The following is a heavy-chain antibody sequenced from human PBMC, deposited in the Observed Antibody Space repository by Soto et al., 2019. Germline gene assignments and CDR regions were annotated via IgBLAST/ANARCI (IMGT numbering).Heavy chain of an antibody. CDR1: GGSISSGGYS. CDR3: ARGGGYTFDY. Sequence: QLQLQESGSGLVKPSQTLSLTCAVSGGSISSGGYSWSWIRQPPGKGLECIGYIYHSGSTDYNPSLKSRVTTPVDRVKNRFPMKVSSGTAAGTAVYYCARGGGYTFDYWGQGTLVTVSS. V-gene: IGHV4-30-2*01. J-gene: IGHJ4*02. D-gene: IGHD3-16*01. CDR2: IYHSGST.